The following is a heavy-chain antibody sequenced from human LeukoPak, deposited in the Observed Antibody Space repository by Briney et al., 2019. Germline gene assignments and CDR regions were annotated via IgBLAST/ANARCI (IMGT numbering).Heavy chain of an antibody. CDR2: IYYTGST. Sequence: SETLSLTCTASGGSISSYYWSWIRQPPGKGLEWIGYIYYTGSTNYNPSLKSRVTISVDTSKNQFSLKLSSVTAADTAVYYCARSSSWYAWFDPWGQGALVTVSS. CDR1: GGSISSYY. V-gene: IGHV4-59*01. J-gene: IGHJ5*02. CDR3: ARSSSWYAWFDP. D-gene: IGHD6-13*01.